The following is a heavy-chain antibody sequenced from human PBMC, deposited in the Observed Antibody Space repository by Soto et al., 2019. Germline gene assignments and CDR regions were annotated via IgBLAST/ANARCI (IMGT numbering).Heavy chain of an antibody. CDR2: IIPIFGTA. V-gene: IGHV1-69*13. CDR1: GGTFSSYA. Sequence: SVKVSCKASGGTFSSYAISWVRQAPGQGLEWMGGIIPIFGTANYAQKFQGGVTITADESTSTAYMELSSLRSEDTAVYYCARDHSQLQWGHGMDVWAQGTTVTVSS. J-gene: IGHJ6*02. D-gene: IGHD2-2*01. CDR3: ARDHSQLQWGHGMDV.